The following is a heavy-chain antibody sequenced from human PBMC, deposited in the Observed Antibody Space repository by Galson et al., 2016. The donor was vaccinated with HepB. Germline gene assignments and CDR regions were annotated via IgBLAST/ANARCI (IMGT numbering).Heavy chain of an antibody. CDR1: GVSFSDYY. CDR3: ARLNAGAVGY. D-gene: IGHD2-2*01. J-gene: IGHJ4*02. Sequence: SETLSLTCAVYGVSFSDYYWSWVRQPPGKGLEWIGEINHSGSTNYNPSPKIRVTISVDTSKNQFSLDLSSVTAADTAVYYCARLNAGAVGYWGQGTLVTVSS. V-gene: IGHV4-34*01. CDR2: INHSGST.